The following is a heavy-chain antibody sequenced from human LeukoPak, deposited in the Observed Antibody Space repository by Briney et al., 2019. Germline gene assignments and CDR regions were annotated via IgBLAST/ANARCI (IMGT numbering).Heavy chain of an antibody. V-gene: IGHV3-53*01. CDR2: IYSGGST. J-gene: IGHJ4*02. CDR3: ARGIVGARGLYYFDY. CDR1: GFTVSSNY. D-gene: IGHD1-26*01. Sequence: PGGSLRLSCAASGFTVSSNYMSWVRQAPGKGLEWVSVIYSGGSTYYADSVKGRFAISRDNSKNTLYLQMNSLRAEDTAVYYCARGIVGARGLYYFDYWGQGTLVTVSS.